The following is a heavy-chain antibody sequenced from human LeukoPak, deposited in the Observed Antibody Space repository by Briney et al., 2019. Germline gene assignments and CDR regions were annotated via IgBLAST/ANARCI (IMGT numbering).Heavy chain of an antibody. D-gene: IGHD6-19*01. V-gene: IGHV3-66*01. Sequence: PGGSLRLSCAASGFTVSSNYMSWVRQAPGKGLEWVSVIYSGGSTYYADSVKGRFTISRDNSKNTLYLQMNSLRAEDTAVYYCARDSGSIAVAGTFDYWGQGTLVTVSS. J-gene: IGHJ4*02. CDR1: GFTVSSNY. CDR2: IYSGGST. CDR3: ARDSGSIAVAGTFDY.